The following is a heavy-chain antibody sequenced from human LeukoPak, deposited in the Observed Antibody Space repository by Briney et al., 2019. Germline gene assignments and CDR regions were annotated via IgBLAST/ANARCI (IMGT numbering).Heavy chain of an antibody. CDR1: GFTFSSYW. CDR2: INTDGSST. J-gene: IGHJ4*02. Sequence: PGGSLRLSCAASGFTFSSYWMSWVRQAPGRGLLWVSRINTDGSSTTYADSVKGRFTISRDNAKNTLYLQMNSLRAEDTAVYYCARGPIPGTAIPEKWGQGTLATVSS. V-gene: IGHV3-74*01. CDR3: ARGPIPGTAIPEK. D-gene: IGHD2-21*02.